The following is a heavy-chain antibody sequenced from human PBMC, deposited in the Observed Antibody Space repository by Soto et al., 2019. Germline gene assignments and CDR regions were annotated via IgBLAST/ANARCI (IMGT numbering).Heavy chain of an antibody. J-gene: IGHJ1*01. CDR1: GFTFSSYA. CDR3: AKGVPGIAVAGTGYFQH. Sequence: PGGSLRLSCAASGFTFSSYAMSWVRQAPGKGLEWVSGISGSGDSTYYADSVKGRFTISRDNSKNTLYLQMSSLRAEDTAVYYCAKGVPGIAVAGTGYFQHWGQGTLVTVS. V-gene: IGHV3-23*01. D-gene: IGHD6-19*01. CDR2: ISGSGDST.